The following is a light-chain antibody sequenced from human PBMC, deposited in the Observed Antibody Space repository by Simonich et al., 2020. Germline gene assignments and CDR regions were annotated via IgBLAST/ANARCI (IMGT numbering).Light chain of an antibody. J-gene: IGKJ2*01. Sequence: DIQMTQSPSSLSASVGDRVTITCGASQAISNSLAWYQQKPGKAPKLLLYAASRLESGVPSRFSGSGSGTDYTLTISSLQPEDFATYYCQQYYSTPYTFGQGTKLEIK. CDR1: QAISNS. V-gene: IGKV1-NL1*01. CDR3: QQYYSTPYT. CDR2: AAS.